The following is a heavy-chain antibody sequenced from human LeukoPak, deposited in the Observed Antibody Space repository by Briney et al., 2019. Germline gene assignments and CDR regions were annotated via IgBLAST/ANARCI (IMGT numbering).Heavy chain of an antibody. CDR3: ARDHSQAAAYLDV. D-gene: IGHD6-13*01. CDR1: GGSIYRSNFY. Sequence: SETLSLTCTVSGGSIYRSNFYWGWLRQSPGKGLEWIGSMFYSGNTYYNPSLKSRVTISVDTSKNQFSLKLTSMTAADTAVYYCARDHSQAAAYLDVWGKGTTVTVSS. J-gene: IGHJ6*03. CDR2: MFYSGNT. V-gene: IGHV4-39*07.